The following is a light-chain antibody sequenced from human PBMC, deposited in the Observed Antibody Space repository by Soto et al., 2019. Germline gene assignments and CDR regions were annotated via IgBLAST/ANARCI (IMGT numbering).Light chain of an antibody. CDR2: ENN. J-gene: IGLJ2*01. V-gene: IGLV1-40*01. CDR3: QSYDSDLSVV. CDR1: SSNIGAGHG. Sequence: QSVLTQPPSVSGAPGQRVTMSCTGSSSNIGAGHGVQWYQQPPGTAPKLLIYENNFRPSGVSVRFSGSKSGASASLAITGLQAEDEGDYYCQSYDSDLSVVFGGGTKLTVL.